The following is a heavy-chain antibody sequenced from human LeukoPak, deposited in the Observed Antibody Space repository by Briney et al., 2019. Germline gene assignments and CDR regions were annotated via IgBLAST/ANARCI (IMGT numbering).Heavy chain of an antibody. CDR1: GFTFKSHD. Sequence: GGSLRLSCVASGFTFKSHDMSWVRQAPGKGLEGVSHISSTGDTTYYADSVKGRLTISRDNSKNTLYLQMNSLRAEDTAVYYCAKRDSSGYFPYYFDPWGQGTLVTVSS. V-gene: IGHV3-23*01. CDR3: AKRDSSGYFPYYFDP. J-gene: IGHJ4*02. D-gene: IGHD3-22*01. CDR2: ISSTGDTT.